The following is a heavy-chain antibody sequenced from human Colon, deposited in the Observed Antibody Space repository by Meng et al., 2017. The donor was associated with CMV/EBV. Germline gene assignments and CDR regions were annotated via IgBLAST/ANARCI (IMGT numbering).Heavy chain of an antibody. CDR1: GFTLRNYW. D-gene: IGHD2-21*01. Sequence: GESLKISCAASGFTLRNYWMSWVRQAPGKGPEWISYISSSSSTIKYADSVRGRFTTSRDNAKQSMYLQLDSLRVEDTALYYCVSLGPTIRYWGQGTLVTVSS. V-gene: IGHV3-48*04. CDR2: ISSSSSTI. J-gene: IGHJ4*02. CDR3: VSLGPTIRY.